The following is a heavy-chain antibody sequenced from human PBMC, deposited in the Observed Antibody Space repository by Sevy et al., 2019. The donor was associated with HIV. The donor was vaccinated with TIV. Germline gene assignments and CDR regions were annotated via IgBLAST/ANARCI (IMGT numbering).Heavy chain of an antibody. CDR2: ISFDGSHK. V-gene: IGHV3-30*03. CDR1: AFTFSTYG. Sequence: GGSLRLSCVASAFTFSTYGMHWVRQAPGKGLEWVSVISFDGSHKYYADSVKGRCTVSRDNAKNTLNLQMNSLRAEDTAVYYCARDIRPHLLYSDLWSGYSGMDVWGQGTTVTVSS. CDR3: ARDIRPHLLYSDLWSGYSGMDV. J-gene: IGHJ6*02. D-gene: IGHD3-3*01.